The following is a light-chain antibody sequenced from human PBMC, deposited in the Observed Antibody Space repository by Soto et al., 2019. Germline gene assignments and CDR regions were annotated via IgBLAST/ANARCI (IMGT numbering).Light chain of an antibody. Sequence: QSVLTQPASVSGSPGQSIAISCTGTSSDVGGYKYVSWYQQHPGKAPKLIIYDVSIRPSGVSDRFSGSKSGNTASLTISGLLAEDEANYYCTSYTTSTTPVLFGGGTKLTVL. CDR2: DVS. V-gene: IGLV2-14*03. CDR1: SSDVGGYKY. CDR3: TSYTTSTTPVL. J-gene: IGLJ2*01.